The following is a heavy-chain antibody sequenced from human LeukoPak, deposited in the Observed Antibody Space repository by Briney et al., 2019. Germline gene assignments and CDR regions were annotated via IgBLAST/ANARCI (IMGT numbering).Heavy chain of an antibody. J-gene: IGHJ5*02. CDR1: GFTFSSYA. V-gene: IGHV3-30*01. Sequence: GRSLRLSCAASGFTFSSYAMHWVRQAPGKGLEWVAVISYDGSNKYYADSVKGRFTISRDNSKNTLYLQMNRLRAEDTAVYYCARGLTRNWFDPWGQGTLVTVSS. D-gene: IGHD2-21*02. CDR3: ARGLTRNWFDP. CDR2: ISYDGSNK.